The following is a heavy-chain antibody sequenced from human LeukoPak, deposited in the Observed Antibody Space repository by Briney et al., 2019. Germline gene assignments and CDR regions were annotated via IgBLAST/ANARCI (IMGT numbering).Heavy chain of an antibody. V-gene: IGHV3-21*01. Sequence: GGSLRLSCEVSGFTFSSYHMNWVRQAPGKGLEWVSSIGSSGSYIYYADSLTGRFTISRDNAKNSLSLQLNSLRAEDTALYYCARDHSYSSNWSKGRDFDFWGQGTLVTVSS. J-gene: IGHJ4*02. CDR3: ARDHSYSSNWSKGRDFDF. D-gene: IGHD6-13*01. CDR1: GFTFSSYH. CDR2: IGSSGSYI.